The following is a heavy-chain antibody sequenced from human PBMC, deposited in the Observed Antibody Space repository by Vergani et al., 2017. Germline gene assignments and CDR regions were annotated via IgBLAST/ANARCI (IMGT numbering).Heavy chain of an antibody. CDR2: IIPIFGTA. D-gene: IGHD3-22*01. V-gene: IGHV1-69*12. CDR3: ARDRASPHNGYVWFDP. J-gene: IGHJ5*02. Sequence: QVQLVQSGAEVKKPGSSVKVSCKASGGTFSSYAISWVRQAPGQGLGWMGGIIPIFGTANYAQKFQGRVTITADESTSTAYMELSSLRSEDTAVYYCARDRASPHNGYVWFDPWGQGTLVTVSS. CDR1: GGTFSSYA.